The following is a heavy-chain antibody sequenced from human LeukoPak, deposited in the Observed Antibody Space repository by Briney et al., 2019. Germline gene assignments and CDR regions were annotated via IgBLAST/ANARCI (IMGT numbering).Heavy chain of an antibody. CDR3: AKLVYCGGDCSPGDY. CDR1: GFTFSSYD. Sequence: GGSLRLSCAASGFTFSSYDMHWVRQAPGKGLEWVAVISYDGSNKYYADSVKGRFTISRDNSKNTLYLQMNSLRAEDTAVYYCAKLVYCGGDCSPGDYWGQGTLVTVSS. V-gene: IGHV3-30*18. CDR2: ISYDGSNK. J-gene: IGHJ4*02. D-gene: IGHD2-21*02.